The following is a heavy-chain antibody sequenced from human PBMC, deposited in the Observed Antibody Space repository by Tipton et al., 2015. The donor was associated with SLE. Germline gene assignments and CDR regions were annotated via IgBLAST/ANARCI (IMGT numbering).Heavy chain of an antibody. CDR1: GGSISSSGYH. CDR2: ISYSGST. D-gene: IGHD5-12*01. J-gene: IGHJ4*02. V-gene: IGHV4-31*03. Sequence: TLSLTCTVSGGSISSSGYHWSWIRQHPGKGLEWIGYISYSGSTNFHPSLKSRVTMSVDASKNHFSLRLSSVTAADTAVYYCARGGVGGYDYFDHWGQGTLVTVSS. CDR3: ARGGVGGYDYFDH.